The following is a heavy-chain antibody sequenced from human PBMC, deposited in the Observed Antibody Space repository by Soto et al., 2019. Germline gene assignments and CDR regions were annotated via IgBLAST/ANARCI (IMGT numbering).Heavy chain of an antibody. J-gene: IGHJ4*02. CDR1: GGSISSGDYY. Sequence: PSETLSLTCTVCGGSISSGDYYWSWIRQPPGKGLEWIGYIYYSGSTYYNPSLKSRVTISVDTSKNQFSLKLSSVTAADTAVYYCARDLAHGDYGYFDYWGQGTLVTVSS. CDR3: ARDLAHGDYGYFDY. CDR2: IYYSGST. D-gene: IGHD4-17*01. V-gene: IGHV4-30-4*01.